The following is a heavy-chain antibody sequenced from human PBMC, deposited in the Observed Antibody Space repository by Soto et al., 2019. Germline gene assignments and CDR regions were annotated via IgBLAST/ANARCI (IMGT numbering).Heavy chain of an antibody. V-gene: IGHV3-30*03. J-gene: IGHJ4*02. CDR1: GFTFSSYG. CDR2: ISYDGSNK. CDR3: ARSIYGGDSGAVDC. Sequence: QVQLVESGGGVVQPGRSLRLSCAASGFTFSSYGMHWVRQAPGKGLEWVAVISYDGSNKYYADSVKGRFTISRDNSKNTLYLQMNSLRAEDTAVYYCARSIYGGDSGAVDCWGQGTLVTVSS. D-gene: IGHD2-21*02.